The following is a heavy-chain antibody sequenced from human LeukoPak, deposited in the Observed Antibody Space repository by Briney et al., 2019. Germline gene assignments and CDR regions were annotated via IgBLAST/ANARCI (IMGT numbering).Heavy chain of an antibody. J-gene: IGHJ4*02. CDR1: GFTFSDYY. V-gene: IGHV3-11*03. Sequence: GGSLRLSCAAFGFTFSDYYMSWIRQVPGKGLEWVSYISKSGSDTNFADSVKGRFTISRDNAKNSLYLQMSSLRAEDTAVYYCARVGATGTADYWGQGTLVTVSS. CDR3: ARVGATGTADY. D-gene: IGHD1-1*01. CDR2: ISKSGSDT.